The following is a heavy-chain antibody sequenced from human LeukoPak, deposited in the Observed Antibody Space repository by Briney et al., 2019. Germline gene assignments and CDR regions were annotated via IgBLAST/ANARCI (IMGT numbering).Heavy chain of an antibody. D-gene: IGHD2-15*01. V-gene: IGHV1-18*01. Sequence: GASVKVSCKASGYTFTSYGISWVRQAPGQGLEWMGWISAYNGNTNYAQKLQGRVTMTTDTSTSTAYMELRSLRSDDTAVYYCARVDCSGGSCYSRFDYWGQGTLVTVSS. CDR1: GYTFTSYG. CDR2: ISAYNGNT. CDR3: ARVDCSGGSCYSRFDY. J-gene: IGHJ4*02.